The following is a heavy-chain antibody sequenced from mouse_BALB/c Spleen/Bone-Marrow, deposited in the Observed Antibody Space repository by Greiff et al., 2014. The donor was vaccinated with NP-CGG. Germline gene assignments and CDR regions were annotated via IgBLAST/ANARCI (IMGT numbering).Heavy chain of an antibody. J-gene: IGHJ4*01. V-gene: IGHV14-3*02. CDR1: GFNIKDTY. Sequence: EVQVVESGAELVKPGASVKLSCTASGFNIKDTYMHWVKQRPEQGLEWIGRIDPANGNTKYDPKFQGKATITADTSSNTAYLQLSRLTSEDTAVYYCAGASYYAMDYWGQGTSVTVSS. CDR2: IDPANGNT. CDR3: AGASYYAMDY.